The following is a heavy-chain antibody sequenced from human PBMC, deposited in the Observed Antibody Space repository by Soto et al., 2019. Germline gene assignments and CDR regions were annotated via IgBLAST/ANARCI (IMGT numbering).Heavy chain of an antibody. D-gene: IGHD2-2*01. V-gene: IGHV4-39*01. CDR2: IYYSAST. Sequence: QLQLQESGPGLVKPSETLSLTCTVSGGSISSSSYYWGWIRQPPGKGLEWIGSIYYSASTYYNPSLKSRVSISLDTSKNQFSLKLSSVTAADTAVFYCARSYCSSPKCYAVGYFDYWGQGTLVTVSS. CDR3: ARSYCSSPKCYAVGYFDY. CDR1: GGSISSSSYY. J-gene: IGHJ4*02.